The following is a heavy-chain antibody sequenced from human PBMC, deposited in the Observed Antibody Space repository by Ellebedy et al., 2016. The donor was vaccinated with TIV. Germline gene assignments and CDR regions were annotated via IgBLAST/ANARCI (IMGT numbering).Heavy chain of an antibody. CDR2: INPNSGGT. CDR3: ARDPSGVGAISHYFDY. D-gene: IGHD1-26*01. CDR1: GYTFTGYY. J-gene: IGHJ4*02. V-gene: IGHV1-2*02. Sequence: AASVKVSCTASGYTFTGYYMHWVRQAPGQGLEWMGWINPNSGGTNYAQKFQGRVTMTRDTSISTAYMELSRLRSDDTAVYYCARDPSGVGAISHYFDYWGQGTLVTVSS.